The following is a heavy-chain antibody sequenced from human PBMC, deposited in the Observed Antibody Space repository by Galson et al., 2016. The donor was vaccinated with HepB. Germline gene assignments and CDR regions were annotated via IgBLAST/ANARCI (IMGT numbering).Heavy chain of an antibody. V-gene: IGHV3-23*01. CDR1: GFTFSTNA. CDR3: ANQHTTGWHSCLTH. Sequence: SLRLSCAASGFTFSTNAMNWVRQAPGKGLEWVSGIGDSGSSASYADSVKGRFTISRDNSKNTLYLQMNSLRAEDTAIYYCANQHTTGWHSCLTHWGQGTLVTVSS. CDR2: IGDSGSSA. D-gene: IGHD6-25*01. J-gene: IGHJ4*02.